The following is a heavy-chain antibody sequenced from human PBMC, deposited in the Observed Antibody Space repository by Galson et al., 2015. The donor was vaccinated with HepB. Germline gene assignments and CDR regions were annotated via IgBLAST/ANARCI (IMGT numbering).Heavy chain of an antibody. CDR3: ARDWSTVRGMSIGVFDH. Sequence: SLRLSCAGSGFSFSNHAMYWVRQAPGKGLEWLSVISSDGDNQYYGDSVKGRFIISRDNSKDTLYLQMDSLRREHTAVYYCARDWSTVRGMSIGVFDHWGQGSLVSVSS. CDR1: GFSFSNHA. V-gene: IGHV3-30*04. J-gene: IGHJ4*02. D-gene: IGHD3-10*01. CDR2: ISSDGDNQ.